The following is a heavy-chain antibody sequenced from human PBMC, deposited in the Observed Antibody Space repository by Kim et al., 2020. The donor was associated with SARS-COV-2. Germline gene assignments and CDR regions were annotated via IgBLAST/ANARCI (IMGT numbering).Heavy chain of an antibody. Sequence: GGSLRLSCAASGFTFSSYGMHWVRQAPGKGLEWVAVIWYDGSNKYYADSVKGRFTISRDNSKNTLYLQMNSLRAEDTAVYYCARGVPSRWWLQPVDYWGQGTLVTVSS. CDR2: IWYDGSNK. CDR3: ARGVPSRWWLQPVDY. V-gene: IGHV3-33*01. D-gene: IGHD5-12*01. J-gene: IGHJ4*02. CDR1: GFTFSSYG.